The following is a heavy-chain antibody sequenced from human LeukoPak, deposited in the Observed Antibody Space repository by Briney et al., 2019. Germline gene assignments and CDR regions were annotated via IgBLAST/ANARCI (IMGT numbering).Heavy chain of an antibody. D-gene: IGHD1-1*01. J-gene: IGHJ4*02. CDR1: GFTFSNYW. V-gene: IGHV3-7*01. CDR3: ARSTAGLDY. CDR2: IRQDGSEK. Sequence: TGGSLRLSCAASGFTFSNYWMSWVRQAPGKGLEWVANIRQDGSEKYYVDSMRGQFTISRDNAKNSLYLQMSSLRAEDTAVYYCARSTAGLDYWGQGTLVTVSS.